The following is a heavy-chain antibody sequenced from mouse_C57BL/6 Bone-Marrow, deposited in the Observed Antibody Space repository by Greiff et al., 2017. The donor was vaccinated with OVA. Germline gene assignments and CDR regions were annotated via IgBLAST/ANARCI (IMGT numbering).Heavy chain of an antibody. Sequence: QVQLQQPGTELVKPGASVKLSCKASGYTFTSYWMPWVKQRPGQGLEWIGNINPSNGGTNYNEKFKSKATLTVDKSSSTAYMQLSSLTSEDSAVYYFAREDYGSSYTEYFDFGGTGTTVTVSS. D-gene: IGHD1-1*01. CDR2: INPSNGGT. J-gene: IGHJ1*03. CDR1: GYTFTSYW. V-gene: IGHV1-53*01. CDR3: AREDYGSSYTEYFDF.